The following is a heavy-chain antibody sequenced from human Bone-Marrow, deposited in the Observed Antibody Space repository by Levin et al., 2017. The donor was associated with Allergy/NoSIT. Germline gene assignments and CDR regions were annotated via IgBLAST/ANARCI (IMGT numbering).Heavy chain of an antibody. Sequence: LRLSCAVSGFTFDDYAMHWVRQVPGKGLEWVSSISCNSGNIVYVESVKGRFTISRDNAKNSLYLQMSSLRAEDTALYYCVKDMREDLAAADNNTLYSYITDVWGQGTTVTVSS. J-gene: IGHJ6*02. D-gene: IGHD6-13*01. V-gene: IGHV3-9*01. CDR3: VKDMREDLAAADNNTLYSYITDV. CDR1: GFTFDDYA. CDR2: ISCNSGNI.